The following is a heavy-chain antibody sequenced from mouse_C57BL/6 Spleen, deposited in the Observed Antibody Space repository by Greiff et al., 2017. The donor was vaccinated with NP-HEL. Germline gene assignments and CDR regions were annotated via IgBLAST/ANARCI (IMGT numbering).Heavy chain of an antibody. CDR2: IRSKSNNYAT. Sequence: EVHLVESGGGLVQPKGSLKLSCAASGFSFNTYAMNWVRQAPGKGLEWVARIRSKSNNYATYYADSVKDRFTISRDDSESMLYLQMNNLKTEDTAMYYCVRPDGSRAFAYWGQGTLVTVSA. CDR1: GFSFNTYA. J-gene: IGHJ3*01. V-gene: IGHV10-1*01. CDR3: VRPDGSRAFAY. D-gene: IGHD1-1*01.